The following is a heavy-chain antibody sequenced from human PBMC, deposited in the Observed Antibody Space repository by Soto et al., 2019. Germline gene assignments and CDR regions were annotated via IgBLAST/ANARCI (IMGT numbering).Heavy chain of an antibody. CDR1: GNTFSGYY. V-gene: IGHV1-2*02. CDR2: INPNSGGT. Sequence: ASVKVSCKASGNTFSGYYMHWVRQAPGQGLEWMGWINPNSGGTNYAQKFQDRVTMTRDTSISTAYMELRGLKSDDTAVYYCARVTLKAGNWFDPWGQGTLVTVSS. CDR3: ARVTLKAGNWFDP. J-gene: IGHJ5*02.